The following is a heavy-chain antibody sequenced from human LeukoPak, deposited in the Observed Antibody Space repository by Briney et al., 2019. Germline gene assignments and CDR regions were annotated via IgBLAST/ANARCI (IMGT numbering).Heavy chain of an antibody. Sequence: PGGSLRLSCAASGFTFSSYSMNWVRQAPGKGLEWVSSISSSSYIYYADSVKGRFTISRDNAKNSLYLQMNSLRAEDTAVYYCARGRDYYGSGSPPYYYYGMDVWGKGTTVTVSS. V-gene: IGHV3-21*01. D-gene: IGHD3-10*01. CDR3: ARGRDYYGSGSPPYYYYGMDV. CDR1: GFTFSSYS. J-gene: IGHJ6*04. CDR2: ISSSSYI.